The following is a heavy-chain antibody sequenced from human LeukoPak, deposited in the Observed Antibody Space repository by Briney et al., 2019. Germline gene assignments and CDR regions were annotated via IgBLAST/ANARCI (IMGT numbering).Heavy chain of an antibody. J-gene: IGHJ4*02. V-gene: IGHV1-69*13. CDR2: IIPIFGTA. Sequence: SVKVSCKASGGTFSSYAISWVRQAPGQGLEWMGGIIPIFGTANYAQKFQGRVTITADESTSTAYMELSSLRSEDTAVYYCARDVRPASSEPFIFDYWGQGTLVTVSS. D-gene: IGHD6-19*01. CDR3: ARDVRPASSEPFIFDY. CDR1: GGTFSSYA.